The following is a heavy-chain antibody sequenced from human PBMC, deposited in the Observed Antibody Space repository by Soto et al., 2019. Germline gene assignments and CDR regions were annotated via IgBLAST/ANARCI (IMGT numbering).Heavy chain of an antibody. CDR1: GFTFTSYA. Sequence: QVHLVQSGAEVKMPGASVKVSCKASGFTFTSYAFTWVRQAPGQGLEWMGWISAYNGNTNYARNFRDRVTMTTDSSTSTVYMELGSLTSDDTAVYFCVRDFTGWPPDGVDSWGQGTLVSVSA. CDR2: ISAYNGNT. CDR3: VRDFTGWPPDGVDS. J-gene: IGHJ4*02. D-gene: IGHD3-16*01. V-gene: IGHV1-18*01.